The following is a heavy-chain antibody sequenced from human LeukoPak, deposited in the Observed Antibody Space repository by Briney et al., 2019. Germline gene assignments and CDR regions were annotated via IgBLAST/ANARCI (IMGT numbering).Heavy chain of an antibody. CDR2: ITGKSDTT. V-gene: IGHV3-43*02. D-gene: IGHD1-26*01. CDR3: VKGWGGSESYYLHADY. CDR1: GFSFTSYA. J-gene: IGHJ4*02. Sequence: GGSLRLSCEASGFSFTSYAMHWVRQAPGKGLEWVSLITGKSDTTKYADSVKGRFTTSRDNSKGSLYLQMNNLKTEDTALYYCVKGWGGSESYYLHADYWGQGTLVTVSS.